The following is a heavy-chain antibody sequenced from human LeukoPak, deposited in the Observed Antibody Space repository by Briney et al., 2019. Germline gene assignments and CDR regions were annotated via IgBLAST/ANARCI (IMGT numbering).Heavy chain of an antibody. CDR3: ARESIVASKCYFDY. V-gene: IGHV3-11*01. Sequence: GGSLRLSCAASGFTFSDYYMSWIRQAPGKGQEWVSYISSSGSTIYYADSVKGRFTISRDNAKNSLYLQMNRLRAEDTAVYYWARESIVASKCYFDYWGQGTLVTVSS. CDR2: ISSSGSTI. CDR1: GFTFSDYY. J-gene: IGHJ4*02. D-gene: IGHD5-12*01.